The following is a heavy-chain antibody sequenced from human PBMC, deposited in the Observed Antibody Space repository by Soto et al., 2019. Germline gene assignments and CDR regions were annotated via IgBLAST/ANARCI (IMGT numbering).Heavy chain of an antibody. CDR2: MSTSGTSA. Sequence: QVQLEESGGGLVKPGGSLRLSWAASGFTVSGFYMSWIRQAPGNGLDHISFMSTSGTSANYADSVKGRFIISRDNAKNSRYLQMDSLRADDTAVYYCARDRGAVTGQYFDYWGQGTLVTVSS. CDR1: GFTVSGFY. J-gene: IGHJ4*02. D-gene: IGHD6-19*01. CDR3: ARDRGAVTGQYFDY. V-gene: IGHV3-11*05.